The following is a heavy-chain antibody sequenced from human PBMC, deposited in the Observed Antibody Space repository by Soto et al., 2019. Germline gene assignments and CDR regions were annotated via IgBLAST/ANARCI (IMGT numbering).Heavy chain of an antibody. CDR3: ARGVVVVPAANYYYYGMDV. V-gene: IGHV1-69*13. CDR2: IIPIFGTA. J-gene: IGHJ6*02. Sequence: SVKVSCKASGGTLSSYAISWVRQAPGQGLEWMGGIIPIFGTANYAQKFQGRVTITADESTSTAYMELSSLRSEDTAVYYCARGVVVVPAANYYYYGMDVWGQGTTVTVSS. D-gene: IGHD2-2*01. CDR1: GGTLSSYA.